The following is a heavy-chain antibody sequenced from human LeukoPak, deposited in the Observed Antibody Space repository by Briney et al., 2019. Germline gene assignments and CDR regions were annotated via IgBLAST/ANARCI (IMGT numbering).Heavy chain of an antibody. CDR3: ARGRDSSGWPGYFQH. CDR1: GYTFTGYY. Sequence: ASVKVSCKASGYTFTGYYRHWVRQAPGQGLEWMGWINPNSGGTNYAQKFQGRVTMTRDKSISTDYMELSRLRSAATAVYYCARGRDSSGWPGYFQHWGQGTLVTVSS. J-gene: IGHJ1*01. CDR2: INPNSGGT. D-gene: IGHD6-19*01. V-gene: IGHV1-2*02.